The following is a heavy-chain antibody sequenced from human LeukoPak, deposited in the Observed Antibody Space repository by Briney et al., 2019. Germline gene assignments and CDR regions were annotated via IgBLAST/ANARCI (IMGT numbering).Heavy chain of an antibody. CDR2: IKQDGSEK. D-gene: IGHD3-22*01. J-gene: IGHJ4*02. V-gene: IGHV3-7*03. CDR1: GFTLSSYW. CDR3: ARALYYYDSSGYPGY. Sequence: GGSLRLSCAASGFTLSSYWMSWVRQAPGKGLEWVANIKQDGSEKYYVDSVKGRFTISRDNAKNSLYLQMNSLRAEDTAVYYCARALYYYDSSGYPGYWGQGTLVTVSS.